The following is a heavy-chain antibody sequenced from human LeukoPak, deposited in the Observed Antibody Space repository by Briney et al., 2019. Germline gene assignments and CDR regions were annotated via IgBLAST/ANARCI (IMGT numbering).Heavy chain of an antibody. J-gene: IGHJ3*02. D-gene: IGHD3-10*01. CDR2: ISGSGATT. V-gene: IGHV3-23*01. Sequence: PGGSLRLSCAASGFTFSTYAMSWVRQAPGKGLEWVSGISGSGATTYYADSAKGRFTISRDNSKNTLYVHVNSLRAEDTAVYYCAKSVGIIRRGAFDIWGQGTMVTVSS. CDR1: GFTFSTYA. CDR3: AKSVGIIRRGAFDI.